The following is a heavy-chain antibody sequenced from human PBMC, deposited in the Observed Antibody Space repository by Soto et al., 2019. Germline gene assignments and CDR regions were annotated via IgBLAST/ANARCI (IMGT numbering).Heavy chain of an antibody. Sequence: QVQLVQSGAEVKRPGASVKVSCKASGYTFRNYGITWVRQAPGQGLEWMAWISPYNGNTNYAQDLQGRVTMTTDTSTSTAYMELRILTSEDTAMYYCARDLVSGSDFWRAYNGGYFDYWGQGTLVTVFS. J-gene: IGHJ4*02. CDR3: ARDLVSGSDFWRAYNGGYFDY. V-gene: IGHV1-18*01. D-gene: IGHD3-3*01. CDR1: GYTFRNYG. CDR2: ISPYNGNT.